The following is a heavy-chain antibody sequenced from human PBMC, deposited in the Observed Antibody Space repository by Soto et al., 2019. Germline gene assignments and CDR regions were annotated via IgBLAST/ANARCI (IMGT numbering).Heavy chain of an antibody. D-gene: IGHD3-22*01. CDR3: ARGPHYDTSGPHPVY. V-gene: IGHV3-11*06. CDR2: ISISSSYK. CDR1: VVTFSDYY. J-gene: IGHJ4*02. Sequence: PGAALRLSCAASVVTFSDYYMSLLRQASRKGLECVSYISISSSYKNYADSVKGRFTITRNNAENSLYLQMNSRRAENTAVYYCARGPHYDTSGPHPVYWGMGTIVTGSS.